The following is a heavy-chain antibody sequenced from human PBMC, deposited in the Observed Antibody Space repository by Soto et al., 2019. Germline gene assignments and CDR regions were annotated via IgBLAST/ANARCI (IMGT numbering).Heavy chain of an antibody. Sequence: GGSLRLSCAASGFTFSSYGMHWVRQAPGKGLEWVAVISYDGSNKYYADSVKGRFTISRDNSKNTLYLQMNSLRAEDTAVYYCAKDILSGSSSWGNTDYWGQGTLVTVSS. V-gene: IGHV3-30*18. CDR2: ISYDGSNK. CDR1: GFTFSSYG. D-gene: IGHD6-13*01. J-gene: IGHJ4*02. CDR3: AKDILSGSSSWGNTDY.